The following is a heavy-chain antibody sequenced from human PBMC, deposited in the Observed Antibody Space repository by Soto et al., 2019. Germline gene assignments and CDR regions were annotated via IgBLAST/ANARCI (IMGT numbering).Heavy chain of an antibody. CDR2: ISSISSTI. CDR3: ARFPPFGVVPGFDY. J-gene: IGHJ4*02. CDR1: GFTFSSYS. D-gene: IGHD3-3*01. Sequence: EVQLVESGGGLVQPGGSLRLSCAASGFTFSSYSMNWVRQAPGNGLEWVSYISSISSTIYYADSVKGRFTISRDNAKNSLYLQMNSLRAEDTAVYYCARFPPFGVVPGFDYWGQGTLVTVSS. V-gene: IGHV3-48*01.